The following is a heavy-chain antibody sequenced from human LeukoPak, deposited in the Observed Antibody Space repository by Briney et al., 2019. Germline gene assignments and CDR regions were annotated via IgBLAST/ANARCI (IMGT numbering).Heavy chain of an antibody. CDR3: ARDLGQQLRGDAFDI. D-gene: IGHD6-13*01. V-gene: IGHV3-7*03. CDR2: IKQDGSEK. J-gene: IGHJ3*02. CDR1: GFTFSSYW. Sequence: GGSLRLSCAASGFTFSSYWMSWVRQAPGKGLEWVANIKQDGSEKYYVDSVKGRFTISRDNAKNSLYLQMNSLRAEDTAAYYCARDLGQQLRGDAFDIWGQGTMVTVSS.